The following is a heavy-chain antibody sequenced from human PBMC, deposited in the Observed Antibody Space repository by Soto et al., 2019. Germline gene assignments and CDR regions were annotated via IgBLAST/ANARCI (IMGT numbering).Heavy chain of an antibody. CDR2: IWYDGSNR. D-gene: IGHD3-22*01. CDR1: GFTFNTYG. CDR3: ARAVYYHDSSGYFDY. Sequence: PGGSLRLSCAASGFTFNTYGMHWVRQAPGKGLEWVAVIWYDGSNRYYAGSVKGRFTISRDNSKNTLYLQMSSLRAEDTAVYYCARAVYYHDSSGYFDYWGQGTLVTVSS. V-gene: IGHV3-33*01. J-gene: IGHJ4*02.